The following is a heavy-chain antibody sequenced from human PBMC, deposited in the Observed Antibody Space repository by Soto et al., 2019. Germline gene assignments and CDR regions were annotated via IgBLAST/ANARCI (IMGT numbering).Heavy chain of an antibody. D-gene: IGHD4-4*01. CDR3: VRQEQMTTVTSNVGYFYVLDV. Sequence: DVQLLESGGGLVQPGGSLRLSCAASGFRFSTYDMSWVRQAPGKGLEWVSVMSGSGSGTYYADSVKGRFTISRDNSKNTLYLQMNNLRAEDTAVYYCVRQEQMTTVTSNVGYFYVLDVCGDGTPFNVSS. V-gene: IGHV3-23*01. J-gene: IGHJ6*02. CDR1: GFRFSTYD. CDR2: MSGSGSGT.